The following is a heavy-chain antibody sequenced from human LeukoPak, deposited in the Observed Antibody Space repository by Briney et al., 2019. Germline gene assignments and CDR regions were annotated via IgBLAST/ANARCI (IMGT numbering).Heavy chain of an antibody. D-gene: IGHD3-22*01. Sequence: GGSLRLSCAASGFTFSSYGMHWVRQAPGKGLEWVAVISYDGSNKYYADSVKGRFTISRDNSKNTLYLQMNSLRAEDTAVHYCAKSRVRPITMIDYWGQGTLVTVSS. V-gene: IGHV3-30*18. CDR1: GFTFSSYG. CDR3: AKSRVRPITMIDY. CDR2: ISYDGSNK. J-gene: IGHJ4*02.